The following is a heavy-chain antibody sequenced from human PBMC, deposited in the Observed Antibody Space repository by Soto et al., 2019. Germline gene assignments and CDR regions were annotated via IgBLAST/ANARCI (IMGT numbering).Heavy chain of an antibody. CDR3: ARSSSGFRPHGAFDI. Sequence: ASVKVSCKASGYTFTSYGISWVRQAPGQGLEWMGWISAYNGNTNYAQKLQGRVTMTTDTSTSTAYMELRSLRSDDTAVYYCARSSSGFRPHGAFDIWGQGTMDTVSS. CDR2: ISAYNGNT. D-gene: IGHD6-19*01. CDR1: GYTFTSYG. J-gene: IGHJ3*02. V-gene: IGHV1-18*01.